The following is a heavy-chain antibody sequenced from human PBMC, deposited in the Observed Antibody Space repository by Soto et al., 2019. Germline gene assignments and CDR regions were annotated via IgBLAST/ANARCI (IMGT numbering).Heavy chain of an antibody. CDR3: AHRLEGYDWNSGNFDS. V-gene: IGHV2-5*02. Sequence: QITLKESGPTLVQPRQTLTLTCTFSGFSLSTSGVGVGWIRQTPGKALEWLALIYWDNDKRYSPSLKSRLTITKDTSKNEVILTVNNLEPVDTATYYCAHRLEGYDWNSGNFDSWGHGTLVTVSS. D-gene: IGHD1-7*01. CDR2: IYWDNDK. CDR1: GFSLSTSGVG. J-gene: IGHJ4*01.